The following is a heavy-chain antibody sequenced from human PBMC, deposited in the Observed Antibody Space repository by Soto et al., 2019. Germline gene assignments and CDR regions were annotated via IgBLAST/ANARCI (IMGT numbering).Heavy chain of an antibody. CDR3: AKGPLVIAVAGSDY. Sequence: EVQLLESGGGLVQPGGSLRLSCAASGFTFSSYAMSWVRQAPGKGLQWVSTISGSGGSTYYADSVKGRFTISRDNSKNTLYLQMNSLRAEDTAVYYCAKGPLVIAVAGSDYWGQGTLVTVSS. D-gene: IGHD6-19*01. V-gene: IGHV3-23*01. CDR2: ISGSGGST. J-gene: IGHJ4*02. CDR1: GFTFSSYA.